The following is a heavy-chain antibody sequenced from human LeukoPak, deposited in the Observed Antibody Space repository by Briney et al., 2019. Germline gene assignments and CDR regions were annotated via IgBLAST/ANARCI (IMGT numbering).Heavy chain of an antibody. D-gene: IGHD2-2*02. CDR3: AREAYCSSTSCYRDDAFDI. CDR1: GYTFTSYY. CDR2: IIPIFGTA. Sequence: ASVKVSCKASGYTFTSYYMHWVRQAPGQGLEWMGGIIPIFGTANYAQKFQGRVTITTDESTSTAYMELSSLRSEDTAVYYCAREAYCSSTSCYRDDAFDIWGQGTMVTVSS. V-gene: IGHV1-69*05. J-gene: IGHJ3*02.